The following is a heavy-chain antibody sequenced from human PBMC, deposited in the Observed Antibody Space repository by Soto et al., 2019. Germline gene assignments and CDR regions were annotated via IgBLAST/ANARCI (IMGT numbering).Heavy chain of an antibody. V-gene: IGHV1-69*02. D-gene: IGHD3-9*01. CDR1: GGTFSSYT. CDR2: IIPILGIA. J-gene: IGHJ6*02. CDR3: ARVLVLRYFDWLSGNYGMDV. Sequence: SVKVSCKASGGTFSSYTISWVRQAPGQGLEWMGRIIPILGIANYAQKFQGRVTITADKSTSTAYMELSSLRSEDTAVYYCARVLVLRYFDWLSGNYGMDVWGQGTTVTVSS.